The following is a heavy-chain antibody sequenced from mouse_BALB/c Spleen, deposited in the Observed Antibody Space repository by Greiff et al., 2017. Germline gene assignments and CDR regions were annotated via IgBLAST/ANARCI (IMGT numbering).Heavy chain of an antibody. Sequence: VQLQQSGTVLARPGASVKMSCKASGYSFTSYWMHWVNQRPGQGLEWIGAIYPGNSDTSYNQKFKGKAKLTAVTSASTAYMELSSLTNEDSAVYYCTRSGYDYDDFDYWGQGTTLTVSS. CDR3: TRSGYDYDDFDY. J-gene: IGHJ2*01. CDR1: GYSFTSYW. CDR2: IYPGNSDT. D-gene: IGHD2-4*01. V-gene: IGHV1-5*01.